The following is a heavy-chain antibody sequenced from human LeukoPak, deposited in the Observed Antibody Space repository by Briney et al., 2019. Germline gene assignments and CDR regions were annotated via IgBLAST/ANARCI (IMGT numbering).Heavy chain of an antibody. D-gene: IGHD3-16*02. J-gene: IGHJ3*02. V-gene: IGHV1-8*01. CDR2: MKLNSGNT. Sequence: ASVKVSCKASGYTFTSYDINWVRQAPGQGLERMGWMKLNSGNTGYAQKFQGRVTMTRNTSISTAYMELSSLRSEDTAVYYCARPQLYDYVWGSYRSSFAFDIWGQGTMVTVSS. CDR1: GYTFTSYD. CDR3: ARPQLYDYVWGSYRSSFAFDI.